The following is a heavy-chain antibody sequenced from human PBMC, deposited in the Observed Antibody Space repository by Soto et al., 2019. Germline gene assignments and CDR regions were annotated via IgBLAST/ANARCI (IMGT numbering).Heavy chain of an antibody. V-gene: IGHV1-3*01. CDR1: GYTFTSYA. D-gene: IGHD6-19*01. J-gene: IGHJ4*02. Sequence: ASVKVSCKASGYTFTSYAMHWVRQAPGQRLEWMGWINAGNGNTKYSQKFQGRVTVTRDTSASTAYMELSSLRSEDTAVYYCPRGGQWLVATPFDYWGQGTVVTVSS. CDR3: PRGGQWLVATPFDY. CDR2: INAGNGNT.